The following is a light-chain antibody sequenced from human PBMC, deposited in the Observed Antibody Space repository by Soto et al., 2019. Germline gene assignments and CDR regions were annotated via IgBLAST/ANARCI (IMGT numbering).Light chain of an antibody. J-gene: IGLJ2*01. CDR2: EVS. CDR3: SAYAGSNILL. CDR1: SSDVGGYKY. Sequence: QSVLTQPPSASGSPGQSVTISCTGTSSDVGGYKYVSWYQQHPGKAPKLMIYEVSKRPSGVPDRFSGSKSGNTASLTVSGLQAEDEAPYYCSAYAGSNILLFGGGTKLTVL. V-gene: IGLV2-8*01.